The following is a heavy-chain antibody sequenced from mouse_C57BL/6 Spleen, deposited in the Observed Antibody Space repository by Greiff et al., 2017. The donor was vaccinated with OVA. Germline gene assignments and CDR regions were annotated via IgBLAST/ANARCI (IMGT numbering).Heavy chain of an antibody. V-gene: IGHV1-69*01. D-gene: IGHD2-3*01. CDR2: IDPSDGYT. CDR3: ARLGYDGYQFAY. CDR1: GYTFTSYW. Sequence: VQLQQPGAELVMPGASVKLSCKASGYTFTSYWMHWVKQRPGQGLEWIGEIDPSDGYTNYNQKFKGKATLTVDKSSSTAYMQLSSLTSEDAAVYYCARLGYDGYQFAYWGKGTLVTVSA. J-gene: IGHJ3*01.